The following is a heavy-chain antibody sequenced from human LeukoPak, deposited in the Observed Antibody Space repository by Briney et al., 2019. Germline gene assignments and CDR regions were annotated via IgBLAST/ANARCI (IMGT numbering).Heavy chain of an antibody. CDR1: GGSFSGYY. J-gene: IGHJ6*03. CDR2: INHSGST. Sequence: PSETLSLTCAVYGGSFSGYYWSWIRQPPGKGLEWIGEINHSGSTNYNPSLKSRVTISVDTSKNQFSLRLTSVTAADTAVYYCAREGSGSYLGYYYYMEVWGTGTTVTVSS. V-gene: IGHV4-34*01. D-gene: IGHD3-10*01. CDR3: AREGSGSYLGYYYYMEV.